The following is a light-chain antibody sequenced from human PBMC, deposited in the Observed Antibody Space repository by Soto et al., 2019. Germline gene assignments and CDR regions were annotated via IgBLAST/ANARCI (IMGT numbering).Light chain of an antibody. V-gene: IGKV1-5*01. J-gene: IGKJ1*01. CDR1: QSISSW. Sequence: SKMTQFPPTLSSSVGDRVTITCRASQSISSWLAWYQQKPGKAPKLLIYDASSLESGVPSRFSGSGSGTEFTLTISSLQPDDFATYYCQQYNSYSPWTFGQGTKVDIK. CDR3: QQYNSYSPWT. CDR2: DAS.